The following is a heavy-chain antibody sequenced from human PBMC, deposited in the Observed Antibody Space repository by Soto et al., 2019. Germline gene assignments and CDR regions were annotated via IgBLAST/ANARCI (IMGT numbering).Heavy chain of an antibody. CDR3: SRGYRTSWYWFDL. D-gene: IGHD6-13*01. CDR1: GGSVSGGTHY. Sequence: QAQLQESGPGPVKPSETLSLTCTVSGGSVSGGTHYWSWIRQPPGKGLEWIGYIYNSGSTNYNPFLKSRVTISVDTYKNQFSRMMSSVTAADTAVSYCSRGYRTSWYWFDLCGRGTLVTVSS. V-gene: IGHV4-61*01. J-gene: IGHJ2*01. CDR2: IYNSGST.